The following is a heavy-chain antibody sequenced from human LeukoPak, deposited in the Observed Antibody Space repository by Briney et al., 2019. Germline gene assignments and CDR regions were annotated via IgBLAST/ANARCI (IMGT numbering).Heavy chain of an antibody. Sequence: PGGSLRLSCAASGFTFSSYAMSWVRQAPGKGLEWVSPISGSGGSTYYADSVKGRFTISRDNSKNTLYLQMNSLRADDTAVYYCARSVYSSYDYWGQGTLVTVSS. V-gene: IGHV3-23*01. CDR1: GFTFSSYA. D-gene: IGHD6-19*01. CDR2: ISGSGGST. J-gene: IGHJ4*02. CDR3: ARSVYSSYDY.